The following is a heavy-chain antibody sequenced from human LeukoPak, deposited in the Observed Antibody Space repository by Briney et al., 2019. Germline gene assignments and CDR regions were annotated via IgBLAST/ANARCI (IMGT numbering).Heavy chain of an antibody. Sequence: GGSLRLSCAASGFTFSSYSMNWVRQAPGKGLEWVSYISSSSSTIYYADSVKGRFTISRDNAKNSLYLQMNSLRAEDTAVYYCARWDGGWEYYMDVWGKGTTVTVSS. CDR1: GFTFSSYS. CDR3: ARWDGGWEYYMDV. D-gene: IGHD1-26*01. V-gene: IGHV3-48*01. CDR2: ISSSSSTI. J-gene: IGHJ6*03.